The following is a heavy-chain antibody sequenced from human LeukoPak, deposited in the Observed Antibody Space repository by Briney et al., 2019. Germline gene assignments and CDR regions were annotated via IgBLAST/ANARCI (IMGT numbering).Heavy chain of an antibody. V-gene: IGHV4-4*07. D-gene: IGHD2-2*01. J-gene: IGHJ4*02. CDR3: ARTVVPDVMGAFDY. CDR2: IHPSGST. Sequence: PSETLSLTCTVSGGSISSYYWSWIRQPAGKELEWIGRIHPSGSTDCNPSLRSRVTLSVDTSKNQFSLNLSSVTAADTAVYYCARTVVPDVMGAFDYWGQGTLVTVSP. CDR1: GGSISSYY.